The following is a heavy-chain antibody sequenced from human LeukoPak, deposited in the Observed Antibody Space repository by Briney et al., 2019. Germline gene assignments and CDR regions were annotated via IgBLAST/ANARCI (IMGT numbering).Heavy chain of an antibody. D-gene: IGHD3-10*01. Sequence: SETLSLTCTVSGGSISTHYWSWVRQPPGKGLEWIGYGYYTGSTDYIPSLKSRVTISVDTSKNQFSLKLTSVTAADTAVYYCVRSADRVIRGAPPYYYYYMDVWGRGTTVTVSS. J-gene: IGHJ6*03. CDR2: GYYTGST. V-gene: IGHV4-59*11. CDR3: VRSADRVIRGAPPYYYYYMDV. CDR1: GGSISTHY.